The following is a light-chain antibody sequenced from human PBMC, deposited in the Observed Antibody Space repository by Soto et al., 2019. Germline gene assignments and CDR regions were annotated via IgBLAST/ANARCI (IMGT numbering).Light chain of an antibody. V-gene: IGKV3-15*01. Sequence: EIVLTQSPAILSVSPGERATLSCRASQSISRSLAWYQQKPGQAPRLLISDASTRATGIPARFSGSGSGTEFTLTISSLQSEDFALYYYHQYNSWPPGTFGQGTKVDIK. J-gene: IGKJ2*01. CDR2: DAS. CDR1: QSISRS. CDR3: HQYNSWPPGT.